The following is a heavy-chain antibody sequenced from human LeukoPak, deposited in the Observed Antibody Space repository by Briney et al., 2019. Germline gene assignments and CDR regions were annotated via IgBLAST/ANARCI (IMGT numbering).Heavy chain of an antibody. V-gene: IGHV1-18*01. J-gene: IGHJ4*02. CDR1: GYTFTSYG. Sequence: ASVKVSCKASGYTFTSYGISWVRQAPGQGLEWMGWISAYNGNTNYAQKLQGRVTMTTDTSTSTAYMELRSLRSDDTAVYYCARDLLLRYSRPLGYWGQGTLVTVSS. CDR3: ARDLLLRYSRPLGY. CDR2: ISAYNGNT. D-gene: IGHD2-21*01.